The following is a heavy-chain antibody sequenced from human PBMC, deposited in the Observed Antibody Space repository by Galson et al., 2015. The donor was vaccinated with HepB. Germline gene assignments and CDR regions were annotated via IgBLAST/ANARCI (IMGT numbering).Heavy chain of an antibody. J-gene: IGHJ3*02. CDR2: IRYDGSNK. CDR3: AKGPYDYVWGSYRFEEMDAFDI. V-gene: IGHV3-30*02. D-gene: IGHD3-16*02. CDR1: GFTFSSYG. Sequence: SLRLSCAASGFTFSSYGMHWVRQAPGKGLEWVAFIRYDGSNKYYADSVKGRFTISRDNSKNTLYLQMNSLRAEDTAVYYCAKGPYDYVWGSYRFEEMDAFDIWGQGTMVTVSS.